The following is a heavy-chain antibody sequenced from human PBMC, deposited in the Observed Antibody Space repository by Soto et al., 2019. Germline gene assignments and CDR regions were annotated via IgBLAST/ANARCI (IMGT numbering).Heavy chain of an antibody. CDR1: GSSFSSSG. CDR2: ISSDGRNT. J-gene: IGHJ6*02. Sequence: PGGSLSLSCAASGSSFSSSGMHWVRQTPGKGLEWVAFISSDGRNTYYADSVKGRFTISRDNFKNTLNLQMNSLRVDDTAVYYCAKDPRYCSTTPCYILVSAMDVWGQGTTVTVSS. CDR3: AKDPRYCSTTPCYILVSAMDV. D-gene: IGHD2-2*02. V-gene: IGHV3-30*18.